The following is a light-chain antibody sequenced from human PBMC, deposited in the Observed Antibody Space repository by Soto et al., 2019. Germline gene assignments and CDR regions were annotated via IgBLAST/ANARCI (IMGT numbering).Light chain of an antibody. CDR3: QQRSNWPPIT. Sequence: EILLTQSPGTLCLSPWARPTLSGRSIQSVSRNYVAWYQQKPGQAPRLLIYGASNRATGIPPRFSGSGSGTDFTLTISSLEPEDFAVYYCQQRSNWPPITFGQGTRLDIK. CDR2: GAS. J-gene: IGKJ5*01. CDR1: QSVSRN. V-gene: IGKV3-11*01.